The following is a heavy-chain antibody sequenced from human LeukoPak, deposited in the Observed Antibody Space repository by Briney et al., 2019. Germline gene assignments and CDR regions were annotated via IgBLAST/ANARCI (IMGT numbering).Heavy chain of an antibody. V-gene: IGHV4-39*07. CDR3: ARGIAAAGTQFDAFDI. J-gene: IGHJ3*02. CDR1: GGSISSSSYY. CDR2: IYYSGGT. Sequence: PSETLSLTCTVSGGSISSSSYYWGWIRQPPGKGLEWIGSIYYSGGTYYNPSLKSRVTISVDTSKNQFSLKLSSVTAADTAVYYCARGIAAAGTQFDAFDIWGQGTMVTVSS. D-gene: IGHD6-13*01.